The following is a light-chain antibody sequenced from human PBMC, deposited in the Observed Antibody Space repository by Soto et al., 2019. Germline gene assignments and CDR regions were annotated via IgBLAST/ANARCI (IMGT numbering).Light chain of an antibody. Sequence: DIQMTQSPSSLSASVGDRVTITCRASQIISSHLNWYQQRPGKAPKLLIYAASGLPSGVPSRFSGSGSGTDFTLTISSLQPEDFATYYCQQNYGTPLTFGGGTKVDIK. CDR2: AAS. CDR1: QIISSH. J-gene: IGKJ4*01. CDR3: QQNYGTPLT. V-gene: IGKV1-39*01.